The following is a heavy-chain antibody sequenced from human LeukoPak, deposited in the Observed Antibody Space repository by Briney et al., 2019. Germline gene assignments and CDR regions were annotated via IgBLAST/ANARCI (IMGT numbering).Heavy chain of an antibody. D-gene: IGHD5-24*01. CDR3: ARGLSRDGYNLGGEFDY. Sequence: GGSLGLSCAASGFTFSSYEMNWVRQAPGKGLEWVSYISSSGSTIYYADSVKGRFTISRDNAKNSLYLQMNSLRAEDTAVYYCARGLSRDGYNLGGEFDYWGQGTLVTVSS. J-gene: IGHJ4*02. V-gene: IGHV3-48*03. CDR1: GFTFSSYE. CDR2: ISSSGSTI.